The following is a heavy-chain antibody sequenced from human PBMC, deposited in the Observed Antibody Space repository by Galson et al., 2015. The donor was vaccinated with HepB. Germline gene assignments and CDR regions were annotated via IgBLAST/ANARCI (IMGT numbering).Heavy chain of an antibody. CDR1: GASISIYY. J-gene: IGHJ4*02. D-gene: IGHD3-16*01. Sequence: ETLSLTCTVSGASISIYYWSWVRQPAGKGLEWIGRFHTSGSTHYSPSLKSRVTMSVDTSKKQFSLKLRSVTAADTAVYYCARGGPSFDYWGQGMLVTVSS. CDR2: FHTSGST. CDR3: ARGGPSFDY. V-gene: IGHV4-4*07.